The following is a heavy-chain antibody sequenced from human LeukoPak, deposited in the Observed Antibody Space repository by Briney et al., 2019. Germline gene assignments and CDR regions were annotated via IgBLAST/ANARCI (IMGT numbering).Heavy chain of an antibody. J-gene: IGHJ4*02. CDR2: IYSGGRT. D-gene: IGHD2-21*02. CDR3: ATGPVVVVTAIQDY. Sequence: GGSLRLSCAASGFTVSSNYMSWVRQAPGKGLEWVSVIYSGGRTYYADSVKGRFTISRDNSKNTLYLQMNSLRAEDTAVYYCATGPVVVVTAIQDYWGQGTLVTVSS. V-gene: IGHV3-66*01. CDR1: GFTVSSNY.